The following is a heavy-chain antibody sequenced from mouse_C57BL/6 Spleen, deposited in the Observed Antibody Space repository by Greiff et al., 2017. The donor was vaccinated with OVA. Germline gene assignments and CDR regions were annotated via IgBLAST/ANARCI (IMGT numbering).Heavy chain of an antibody. CDR1: GYAFTNYL. J-gene: IGHJ2*01. Sequence: QVQLQQSGAELVRPGTSVKVSCKASGYAFTNYLIEWVKQRPGQGLEWIGVINPGSGGTNYNEKFKGKATLTADKSSSTAYMQLSSLTSEDSAVYFCAREGSSGYVFDYWGQGTTLTVSS. D-gene: IGHD3-2*02. CDR3: AREGSSGYVFDY. V-gene: IGHV1-54*01. CDR2: INPGSGGT.